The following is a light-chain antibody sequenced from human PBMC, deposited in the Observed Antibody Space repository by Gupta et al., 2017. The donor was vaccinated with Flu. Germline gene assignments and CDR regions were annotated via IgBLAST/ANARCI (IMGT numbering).Light chain of an antibody. CDR3: AAWDDGLSARV. CDR1: SSTIGANP. J-gene: IGLJ2*01. CDR2: GNN. V-gene: IGLV1-44*01. Sequence: QSDLTQPPSASGTPGQTVTISCSGSSSTIGANPVSWYQQVPGTAPKLLIYGNNQRPSGVPYRFSGSKSGTSASLAISGLQSENEADYYCAAWDDGLSARVFGGVTKLTVL.